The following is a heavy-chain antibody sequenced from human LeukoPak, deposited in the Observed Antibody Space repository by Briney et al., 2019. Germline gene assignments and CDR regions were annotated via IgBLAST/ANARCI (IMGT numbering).Heavy chain of an antibody. J-gene: IGHJ4*02. CDR1: GYTFSGYY. D-gene: IGHD1/OR15-1a*01. Sequence: ASVKLSCKAPGYTFSGYYIHWVRQAPGQGLEWMGWMNPNSGATNNAQTFQGRVTLSRDTSISTAYLELRKLRSDDTAVYYCARSGITTIPNFDYWGQGTLVTVSS. CDR2: MNPNSGAT. CDR3: ARSGITTIPNFDY. V-gene: IGHV1-2*02.